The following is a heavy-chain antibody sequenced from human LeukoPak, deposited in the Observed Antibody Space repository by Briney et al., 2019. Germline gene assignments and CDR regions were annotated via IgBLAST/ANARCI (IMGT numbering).Heavy chain of an antibody. D-gene: IGHD3-22*01. CDR3: ARADDSSGFPAYFDY. CDR2: IYYSGST. Sequence: SETLSLTCTVSGGSISSGGYYWSWIRQPPGKGLEWIGYIYYSGSTYYNPSLKSRVTISVDTSKNQFSLKLSSVTAADTAVYYCARADDSSGFPAYFDYWGQGTLVTVSS. CDR1: GGSISSGGYY. J-gene: IGHJ4*02. V-gene: IGHV4-30-4*01.